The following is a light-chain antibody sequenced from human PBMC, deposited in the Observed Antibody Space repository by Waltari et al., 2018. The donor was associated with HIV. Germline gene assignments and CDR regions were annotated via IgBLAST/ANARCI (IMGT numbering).Light chain of an antibody. Sequence: QSVLTQPPSASGTPGQRVTISCSGSNSNVGNNYVSWYQQRPGKPPQLIIYAASSLPSGISSRCVGSKSGVTASLTISGLQAEDEAVYFCSSFASQGSPMFGGGTKLTVL. V-gene: IGLV2-14*03. J-gene: IGLJ3*02. CDR3: SSFASQGSPM. CDR1: NSNVGNNY. CDR2: AAS.